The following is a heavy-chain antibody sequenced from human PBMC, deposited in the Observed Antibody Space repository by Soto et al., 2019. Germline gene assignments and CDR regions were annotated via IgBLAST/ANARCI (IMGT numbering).Heavy chain of an antibody. V-gene: IGHV3-33*01. D-gene: IGHD3-3*01. Sequence: PGGSLRLSCAASGFTFSSYGMHWVRQAPGKGLEWVAVIWYDGSNKYYADSVKGRFTISRDNSKNTLYLQMNSLRAEDTAVYYCARDRDYYDFWSGYLYPDYWGQGTLVTVSS. CDR2: IWYDGSNK. J-gene: IGHJ4*02. CDR3: ARDRDYYDFWSGYLYPDY. CDR1: GFTFSSYG.